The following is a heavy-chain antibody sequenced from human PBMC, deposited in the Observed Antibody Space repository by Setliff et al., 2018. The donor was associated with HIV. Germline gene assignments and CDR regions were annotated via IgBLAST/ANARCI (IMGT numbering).Heavy chain of an antibody. V-gene: IGHV1-2*06. Sequence: SVKVSCKASGYTFTGYYMHWVRQAPGQGLEWMGRINPNSGGTNYAQKFQGRVTMTTDTSISTVYMELSSLTSADTAVYYCARDTVKATFSDYWGQGTLVTVS. CDR3: ARDTVKATFSDY. CDR2: INPNSGGT. D-gene: IGHD4-17*01. J-gene: IGHJ4*02. CDR1: GYTFTGYY.